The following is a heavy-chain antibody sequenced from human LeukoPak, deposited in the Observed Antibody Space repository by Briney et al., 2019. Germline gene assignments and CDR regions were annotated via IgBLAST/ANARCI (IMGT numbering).Heavy chain of an antibody. J-gene: IGHJ4*02. CDR2: ISRSATTI. V-gene: IGHV3-48*03. Sequence: PGGSLRLSCAASGFTFSSYEMNWVRQAPGKGLEWVSSISRSATTIYYADSVKGRFTISRDNAKNSLYLQMNSLRAEDTAVYCCARVGALSSSWLLYWGQGTLVTVSS. D-gene: IGHD6-13*01. CDR1: GFTFSSYE. CDR3: ARVGALSSSWLLY.